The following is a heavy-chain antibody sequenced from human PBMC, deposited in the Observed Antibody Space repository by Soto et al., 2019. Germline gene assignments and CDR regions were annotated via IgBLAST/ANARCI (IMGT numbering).Heavy chain of an antibody. Sequence: PGGSLRLSCAASGFTFSSYSMNWVRQAPGKGLEWVSYISSSSSTIYYADSVKGRFTISRDNAKNSLYLQMNSLRDEDTAVYYCARDSGYSSIFYYYYGMDVWGQGATVTVSS. J-gene: IGHJ6*02. V-gene: IGHV3-48*02. D-gene: IGHD6-13*01. CDR1: GFTFSSYS. CDR3: ARDSGYSSIFYYYYGMDV. CDR2: ISSSSSTI.